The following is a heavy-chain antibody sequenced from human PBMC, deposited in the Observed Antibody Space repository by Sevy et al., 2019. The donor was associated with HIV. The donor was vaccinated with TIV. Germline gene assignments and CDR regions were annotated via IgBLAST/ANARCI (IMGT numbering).Heavy chain of an antibody. CDR3: AKGDRTFYGLDV. V-gene: IGHV3-23*01. J-gene: IGHJ6*02. Sequence: GGSLRLSCAASGFTFSTYAMSWVRQAPGKGLEWVSGISGSGGSTYYAGSLKGRFTIFRDNSKNTLSLQMNSLRAEDTAVYYCAKGDRTFYGLDVWGQGTTVTVSS. CDR2: ISGSGGST. CDR1: GFTFSTYA. D-gene: IGHD2-15*01.